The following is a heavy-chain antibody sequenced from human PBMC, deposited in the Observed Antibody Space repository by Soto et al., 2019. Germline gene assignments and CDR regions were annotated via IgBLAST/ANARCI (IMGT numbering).Heavy chain of an antibody. V-gene: IGHV3-74*01. Sequence: GGSLRLSCAASGFTFSSYWVHWVRQAPGKGLVWVSRINSDGSSTSYADSVKGRFTISRDNAKNTLYLQMNSLRAEDTAVYYCAREGVYCSGGSCQAGKDAFDIWGQGTMVTVS. D-gene: IGHD2-15*01. CDR3: AREGVYCSGGSCQAGKDAFDI. J-gene: IGHJ3*02. CDR2: INSDGSST. CDR1: GFTFSSYW.